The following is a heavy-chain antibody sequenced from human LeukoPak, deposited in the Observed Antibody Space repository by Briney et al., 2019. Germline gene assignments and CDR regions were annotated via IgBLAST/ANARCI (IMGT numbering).Heavy chain of an antibody. CDR3: ARDHCSSTSCYAGGHNWFDP. Sequence: ASVKVSCKASGYTFTGYYMHWVRQAPGQGLEWMGWISAYNGNTNYAQKLQGRVTMTTDTSTSTAYMELRSLRSDDTAVYYCARDHCSSTSCYAGGHNWFDPWGQGTLVTVSS. CDR2: ISAYNGNT. J-gene: IGHJ5*02. CDR1: GYTFTGYY. V-gene: IGHV1-18*04. D-gene: IGHD2-2*01.